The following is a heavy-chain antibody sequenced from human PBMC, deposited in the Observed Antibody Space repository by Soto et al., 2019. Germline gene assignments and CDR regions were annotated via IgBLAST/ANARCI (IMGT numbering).Heavy chain of an antibody. J-gene: IGHJ4*02. CDR2: ISYDGSDK. CDR1: GFPFTSYG. CDR3: VGGQYYFDY. D-gene: IGHD3-10*01. V-gene: IGHV3-30*03. Sequence: QVQLVESGGGVVQPGRSLRLSCAASGFPFTSYGMHWVREGPDKGLEWVAIISYDGSDKYYADYVKCRFTISRDNSKNTLYLQMNSLRPEDTALYYCVGGQYYFDYRGQGTLVIVSS.